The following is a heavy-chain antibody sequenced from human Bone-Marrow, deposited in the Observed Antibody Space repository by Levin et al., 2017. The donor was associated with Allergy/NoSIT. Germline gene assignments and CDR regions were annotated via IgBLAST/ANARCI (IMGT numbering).Heavy chain of an antibody. V-gene: IGHV3-33*01. CDR2: IWYDGSNK. J-gene: IGHJ3*02. D-gene: IGHD5-24*01. Sequence: SCAASGFTFSSYGMHWVRQAPGKGLEWVAVIWYDGSNKYYADSVKGRFTISRDNSKNTLYLQMNSLRAEDTAVYYCARDHGSGDAFDIWGQGTMVTVSS. CDR3: ARDHGSGDAFDI. CDR1: GFTFSSYG.